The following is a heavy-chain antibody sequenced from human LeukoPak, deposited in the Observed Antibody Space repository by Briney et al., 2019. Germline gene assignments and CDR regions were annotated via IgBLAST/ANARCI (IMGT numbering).Heavy chain of an antibody. CDR1: GFTFSSYG. CDR2: ISYDGSNK. J-gene: IGHJ4*02. D-gene: IGHD4-17*01. CDR3: AKDPLGYGDYSNYFDY. Sequence: PGGSLRLSCAASGFTFSSYGMHWVRQAPGKGLEWVAVISYDGSNKYYADSVKGRFTISRDNSKNTLYLQMNSLRAEDTAVYYCAKDPLGYGDYSNYFDYWGQGTLVTVSS. V-gene: IGHV3-30*18.